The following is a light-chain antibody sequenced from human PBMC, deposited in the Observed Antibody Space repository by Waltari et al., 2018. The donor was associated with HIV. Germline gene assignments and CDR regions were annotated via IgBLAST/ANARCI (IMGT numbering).Light chain of an antibody. CDR1: QSISAW. Sequence: DIQMTQSPSTLSASVGDRVTITCRASQSISAWLAWYQQNPGQAPKLLIYNSSMLPMGVASRFIGSGSGTEFTLTISSLHPDDFATDYCQQYDSYPWTFGHGTKVEI. J-gene: IGKJ1*01. CDR3: QQYDSYPWT. V-gene: IGKV1-5*03. CDR2: NSS.